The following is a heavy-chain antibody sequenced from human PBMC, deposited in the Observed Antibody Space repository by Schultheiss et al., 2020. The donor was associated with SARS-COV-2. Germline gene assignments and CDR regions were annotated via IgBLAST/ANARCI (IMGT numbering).Heavy chain of an antibody. V-gene: IGHV4-59*11. CDR3: ARMPLYYYYYYMDV. Sequence: SETLSLTCTISSASISSHYWNWIRQPPGKGLEWVGYIYDSGTTNYNPSLKSRVTISVDTSKNQFSLKVRSVTAADTAVYYCARMPLYYYYYYMDVWGKGTTVTVAS. CDR2: IYDSGTT. CDR1: SASISSHY. J-gene: IGHJ6*03. D-gene: IGHD2-2*01.